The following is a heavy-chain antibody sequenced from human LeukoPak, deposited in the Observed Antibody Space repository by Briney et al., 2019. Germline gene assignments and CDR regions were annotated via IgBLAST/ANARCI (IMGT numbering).Heavy chain of an antibody. V-gene: IGHV3-7*01. J-gene: IGHJ4*02. CDR3: ARVYRQWLPPTYFDY. Sequence: GGSLRLSCAASGFTFSSYWMSWVRQAPGKGLEWVANIKQDGSEKYYVDSVKGRFTISRDNAKNSLYLQMNSLRAEDTAVYYCARVYRQWLPPTYFDYWGQGTLVTVSS. D-gene: IGHD6-19*01. CDR2: IKQDGSEK. CDR1: GFTFSSYW.